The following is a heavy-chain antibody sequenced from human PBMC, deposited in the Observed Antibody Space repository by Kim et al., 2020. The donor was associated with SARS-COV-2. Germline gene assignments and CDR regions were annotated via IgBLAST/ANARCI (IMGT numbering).Heavy chain of an antibody. Sequence: RNNYNPTLKSRVALSVDTSRNQFSLKLSSVTDADTAVYYCAKDIGTDYFDDWGQGTLVTVSS. V-gene: IGHV4-59*01. CDR3: AKDIGTDYFDD. D-gene: IGHD2-15*01. J-gene: IGHJ4*02. CDR2: RN.